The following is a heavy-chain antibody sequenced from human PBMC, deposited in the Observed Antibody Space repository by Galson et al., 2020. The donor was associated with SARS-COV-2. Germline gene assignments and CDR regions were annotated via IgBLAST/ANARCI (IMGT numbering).Heavy chain of an antibody. Sequence: GGTFSSYAISWVRQAPGQGLEWMGGIIPIFGTANYAQKFQGRVTITADESTSTAYMELSSLRSEDTAVYYCARVVTGYYFDYWGQGTLVTVSS. CDR3: ARVVTGYYFDY. CDR2: IIPIFGTA. J-gene: IGHJ4*02. V-gene: IGHV1-69*01. D-gene: IGHD7-27*01. CDR1: GGTFSSYA.